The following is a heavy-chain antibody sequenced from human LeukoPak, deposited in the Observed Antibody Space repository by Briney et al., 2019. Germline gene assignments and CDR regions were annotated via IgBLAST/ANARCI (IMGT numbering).Heavy chain of an antibody. CDR1: GGSMSSYY. V-gene: IGHV4-59*08. CDR2: ISYSGST. CDR3: ATWRTAKTGFDY. Sequence: KPSETLSLTCTVSGGSMSSYYWSWIRQPPGKGLEWIGYISYSGSTNYNPSLKSRITISVDTSKNQFSLKLSSVTAADTAVYYCATWRTAKTGFDYWGQGTLVTVSS. J-gene: IGHJ4*02. D-gene: IGHD1-1*01.